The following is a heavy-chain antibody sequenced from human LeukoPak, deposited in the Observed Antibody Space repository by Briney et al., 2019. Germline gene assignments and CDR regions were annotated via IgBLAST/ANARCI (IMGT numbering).Heavy chain of an antibody. D-gene: IGHD1-26*01. CDR3: AKVSGSGSYYGRYY. J-gene: IGHJ4*02. Sequence: GGSLRLSCAASGFTFSNYGMHWVRQAPGKGLEWVAVISYDGNYKYYADSVKGRFTISRDQSKNTLYLQMDSLGAEDTAVYYCAKVSGSGSYYGRYYWGQGTLVTVSS. V-gene: IGHV3-30*18. CDR2: ISYDGNYK. CDR1: GFTFSNYG.